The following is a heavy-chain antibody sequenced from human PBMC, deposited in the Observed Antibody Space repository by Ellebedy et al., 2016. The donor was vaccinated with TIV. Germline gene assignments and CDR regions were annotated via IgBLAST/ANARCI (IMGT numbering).Heavy chain of an antibody. CDR3: ARQWPQSGASWSGPFDY. V-gene: IGHV4-61*08. Sequence: SETLSLTXTVSGDSVSSGGYSWTWIRQPPGKGLEWIGYIYYSGRTNHNPSLKSRVTISLDTSNNQFSLKLSSVTAADTAVYYCARQWPQSGASWSGPFDYWGQGTLVTVSS. J-gene: IGHJ4*02. CDR2: IYYSGRT. D-gene: IGHD6-13*01. CDR1: GDSVSSGGYS.